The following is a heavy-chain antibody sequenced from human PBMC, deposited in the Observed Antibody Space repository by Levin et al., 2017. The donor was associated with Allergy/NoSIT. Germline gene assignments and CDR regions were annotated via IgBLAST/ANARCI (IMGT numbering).Heavy chain of an antibody. CDR2: IRSKTDGGTT. CDR3: TRDRQYDILTGYLAPQFDY. V-gene: IGHV3-15*01. J-gene: IGHJ4*02. Sequence: KPGGSLRLSCAASGFTFSNAWMSWVRQAPGKGLEWVGRIRSKTDGGTTDYAAPVKGRFTISRDDSKNTMYLQMNSLKLEDTAVYYCTRDRQYDILTGYLAPQFDYWGQGTLVTVSS. CDR1: GFTFSNAW. D-gene: IGHD3-9*01.